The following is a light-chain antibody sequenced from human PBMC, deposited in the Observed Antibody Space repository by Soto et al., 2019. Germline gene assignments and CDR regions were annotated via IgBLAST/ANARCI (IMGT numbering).Light chain of an antibody. Sequence: QSALTQPASVSGSPGQSITISCTGTSSDVGGYKYVSWYQQHPGKAPKLMISEVSNRPSGVSNRFSGSKSGNTASLTISGLQAEDEADYYCSSYISGNTWVFGGGTKVTVL. CDR3: SSYISGNTWV. V-gene: IGLV2-14*01. J-gene: IGLJ3*02. CDR1: SSDVGGYKY. CDR2: EVS.